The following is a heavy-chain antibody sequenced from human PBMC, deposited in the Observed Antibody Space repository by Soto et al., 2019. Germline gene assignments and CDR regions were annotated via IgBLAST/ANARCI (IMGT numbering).Heavy chain of an antibody. CDR2: IRSKAYGGTT. CDR3: TRGTGFTPSGDYYYYMDV. V-gene: IGHV3-49*03. D-gene: IGHD3-10*01. J-gene: IGHJ6*03. CDR1: GCTFGDYA. Sequence: GGSLRLSCTASGCTFGDYAMSWFRQAPGKGLEWVGFIRSKAYGGTTEYAASAKGRFTISRDDSKSIAYLQMNSLKTEDTAVYYCTRGTGFTPSGDYYYYMDVWGKGTTVTVSS.